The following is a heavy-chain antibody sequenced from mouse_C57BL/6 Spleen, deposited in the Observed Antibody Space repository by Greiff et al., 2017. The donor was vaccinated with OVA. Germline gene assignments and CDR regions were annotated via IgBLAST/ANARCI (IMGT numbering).Heavy chain of an antibody. Sequence: QVQLQQPGAELVKPGASVKLSCKASGYTFTSYWMQWVKQRPGQGLEWIGELDPSDSYTNYNQTFKGKATLTVDTSSSTAYMQLSSLTSEDSAVYYCARNDGYYGRYFDVWGTGTTVTVSS. CDR2: LDPSDSYT. CDR3: ARNDGYYGRYFDV. J-gene: IGHJ1*03. D-gene: IGHD2-3*01. V-gene: IGHV1-50*01. CDR1: GYTFTSYW.